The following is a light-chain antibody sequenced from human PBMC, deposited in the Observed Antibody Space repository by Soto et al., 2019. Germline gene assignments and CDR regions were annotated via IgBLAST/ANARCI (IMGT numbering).Light chain of an antibody. V-gene: IGKV3-20*01. CDR2: GAS. J-gene: IGKJ4*01. CDR1: QSVSSYY. Sequence: EIVLTQSPGTLSLSPGERATLSCRASQSVSSYYLAWYQQKPGQAPRLLIYGASSRATGIPDRFSGSGSGTDFTLTISRLELEDFAVYYCQHYGSSPTFGGGTKVEIK. CDR3: QHYGSSPT.